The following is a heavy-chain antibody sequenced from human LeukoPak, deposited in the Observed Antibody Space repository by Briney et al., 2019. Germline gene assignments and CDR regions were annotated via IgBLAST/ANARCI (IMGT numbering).Heavy chain of an antibody. CDR3: ARGGYSYGYDDDFDY. V-gene: IGHV4-59*01. CDR1: GGSISSYY. J-gene: IGHJ4*02. D-gene: IGHD5-18*01. Sequence: SETLSLTCTVSGGSISSYYWSWIRQSPGKGLEWIGYIYNRGSTNYNPSLKSRVTISVDTSKNKFSLNLSSVTAADTAVYYCARGGYSYGYDDDFDYWGQGTLVTVSS. CDR2: IYNRGST.